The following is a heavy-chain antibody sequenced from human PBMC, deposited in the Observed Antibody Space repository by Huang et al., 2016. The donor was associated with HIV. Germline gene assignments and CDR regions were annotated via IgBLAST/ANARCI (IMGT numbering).Heavy chain of an antibody. J-gene: IGHJ6*02. CDR2: SKQDESEK. D-gene: IGHD1-7*01. CDR3: ATKTAAMDI. Sequence: VESGGRLVQPGGSIRLSCVGSTLTFGAYWMSWVRQSPGKGLEWVANSKQDESEKYYVESLKGRFNISRDNAKKVLFLEMNNVRVEDTATYYCATKTAAMDIWGQGTTVTVS. V-gene: IGHV3-7*01. CDR1: TLTFGAYW.